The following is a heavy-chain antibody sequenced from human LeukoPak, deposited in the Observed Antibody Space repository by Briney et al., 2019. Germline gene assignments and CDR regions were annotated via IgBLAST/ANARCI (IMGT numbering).Heavy chain of an antibody. J-gene: IGHJ6*02. D-gene: IGHD3/OR15-3a*01. CDR1: GFIFRNYG. V-gene: IGHV3-23*05. CDR2: IYTNGNA. Sequence: GGSLRLSCAASGFIFRNYGMNWVRQAPGKGLEWVSGIYTNGNARYADSVRGRFTISRDNSKNTLYLQMHSLRVDDTAVYYCAHLVWEYVGGLDVWGQGTTVTVSS. CDR3: AHLVWEYVGGLDV.